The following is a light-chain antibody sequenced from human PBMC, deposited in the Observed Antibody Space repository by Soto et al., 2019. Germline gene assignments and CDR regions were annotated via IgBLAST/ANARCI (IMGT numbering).Light chain of an antibody. CDR1: SSDVGGYNY. CDR3: SSYAGSSNL. Sequence: QSVLTQPPSASGSPGQSVAISCTGTSSDVGGYNYVSWYQQHPGKAPKLMIYEVNKRPSGVPDRFSGSKSGNTASLTVSGLQAEDEADYYCSSYAGSSNLFGAGKKVIVL. J-gene: IGLJ1*01. V-gene: IGLV2-8*01. CDR2: EVN.